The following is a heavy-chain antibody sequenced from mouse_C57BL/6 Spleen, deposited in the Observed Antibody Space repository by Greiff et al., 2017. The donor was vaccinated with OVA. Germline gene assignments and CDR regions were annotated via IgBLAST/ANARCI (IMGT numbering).Heavy chain of an antibody. J-gene: IGHJ1*03. CDR1: GYTFTSYW. Sequence: VQLQQPGAELVRPGSSVKLSCKASGYTFTSYWMHWVKQRPIQGLEWIGNIDPSDSDTHYNQKFKDKATLTVDKSSSTAYMQLSSLTSEDSAVYYCARRDYYGTRNFDVWGTGTTVTVSS. CDR2: IDPSDSDT. D-gene: IGHD1-1*01. V-gene: IGHV1-52*01. CDR3: ARRDYYGTRNFDV.